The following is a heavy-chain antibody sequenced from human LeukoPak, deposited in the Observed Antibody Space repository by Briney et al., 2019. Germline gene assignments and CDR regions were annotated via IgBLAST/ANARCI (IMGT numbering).Heavy chain of an antibody. Sequence: GAPLQISCEASGSIFTSYWIGWVRPLAGKGLEWMGIIYPGDSDTRYSPSLQGQVTISADKSINTAYLQWSSLKASDTAIYYCARRGEAMDPFDYWGQGTLVTVSS. V-gene: IGHV5-51*01. J-gene: IGHJ4*02. CDR3: ARRGEAMDPFDY. CDR1: GSIFTSYW. D-gene: IGHD5-18*01. CDR2: IYPGDSDT.